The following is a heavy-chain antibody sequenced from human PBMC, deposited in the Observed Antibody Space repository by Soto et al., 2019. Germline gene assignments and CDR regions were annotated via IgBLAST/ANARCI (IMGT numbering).Heavy chain of an antibody. Sequence: SETLSLTCTVSGGSISSYYWSWIRQPPGKGLEWIGYIYYSGSTNYNPSLKSRVTISVDTSKNQFSLKLSSVIAADTAVYYCARDRAKIYDILTGYYIEGNWFDPWGQGTLVTVSS. D-gene: IGHD3-9*01. CDR3: ARDRAKIYDILTGYYIEGNWFDP. J-gene: IGHJ5*02. CDR2: IYYSGST. CDR1: GGSISSYY. V-gene: IGHV4-59*01.